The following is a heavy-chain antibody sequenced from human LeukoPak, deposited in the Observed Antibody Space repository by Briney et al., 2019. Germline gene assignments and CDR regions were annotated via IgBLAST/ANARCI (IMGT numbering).Heavy chain of an antibody. V-gene: IGHV1-2*02. D-gene: IGHD3-22*01. J-gene: IGHJ4*02. CDR2: INPNNGGR. CDR3: ARDSLYDSSGFDY. Sequence: ASVKVSCKTSGYTFSDYYLHWVRQAPGQGLEWMGWINPNNGGRNSAQKFQGRVTMTTDTSISTAYMELTGVRSDDTAVYFCARDSLYDSSGFDYWGQGTLVTVSS. CDR1: GYTFSDYY.